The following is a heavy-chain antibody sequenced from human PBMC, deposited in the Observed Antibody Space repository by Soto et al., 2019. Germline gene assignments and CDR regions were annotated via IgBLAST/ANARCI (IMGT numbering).Heavy chain of an antibody. J-gene: IGHJ4*02. D-gene: IGHD1-7*01. CDR3: ARSPWLELRTLRSYFDY. V-gene: IGHV4-31*03. CDR2: IYYSGST. Sequence: QVQLQESGPGLVKPSQTLSLTCTVSGGSISSGGYYWSWIRQHPGKGLEWIGYIYYSGSTYYNPSLKSRVTISVGTSKNQFSLKLSSVTAADTAVYYCARSPWLELRTLRSYFDYRGQGTLVTVSS. CDR1: GGSISSGGYY.